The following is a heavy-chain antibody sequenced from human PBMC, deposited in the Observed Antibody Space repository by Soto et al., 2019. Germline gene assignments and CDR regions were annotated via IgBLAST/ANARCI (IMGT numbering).Heavy chain of an antibody. D-gene: IGHD7-27*01. Sequence: QVQLVESGGGVVQPGRSLRLSCAASGFTFSSYGMHWVRQAPGKGLEWVAVIWYDGSNKYYADSVKGRFTISRDNSKNTLYLQMNSLRAEDTAVYYCASIHFNWGGNHYYGMDVWGQGTTVTVSS. CDR3: ASIHFNWGGNHYYGMDV. J-gene: IGHJ6*02. CDR2: IWYDGSNK. V-gene: IGHV3-33*01. CDR1: GFTFSSYG.